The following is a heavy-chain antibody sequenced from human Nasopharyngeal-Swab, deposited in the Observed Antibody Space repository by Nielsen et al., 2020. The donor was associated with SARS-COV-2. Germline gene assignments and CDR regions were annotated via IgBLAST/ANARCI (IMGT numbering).Heavy chain of an antibody. CDR1: GGSICSYY. CDR3: ARGYSSGWYFD. J-gene: IGHJ4*02. Sequence: ESLKISCTVSGGSICSYYWSWIRQPPGKGLEWIGYIYYSGSTNYNPSLKSRVTISVDTSKNQFSLKLSSVTAADTAVYYCARGYSSGWYFDWGQGTLVTVSS. D-gene: IGHD6-19*01. CDR2: IYYSGST. V-gene: IGHV4-59*08.